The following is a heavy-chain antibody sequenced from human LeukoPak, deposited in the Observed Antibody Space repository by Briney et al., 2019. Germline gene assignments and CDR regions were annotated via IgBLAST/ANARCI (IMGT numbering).Heavy chain of an antibody. J-gene: IGHJ3*02. Sequence: SETLSLTCAVYGGSFSGYYWSWIRQPPGKGLEWIGEINHSGSTNYNPSLKSRVTISVDTSKNQFSLKLSSVTAADTAVYYCARGRSYYNAFDIWAKGQWSPSLQ. V-gene: IGHV4-34*01. CDR1: GGSFSGYY. D-gene: IGHD1-26*01. CDR3: ARGRSYYNAFDI. CDR2: INHSGST.